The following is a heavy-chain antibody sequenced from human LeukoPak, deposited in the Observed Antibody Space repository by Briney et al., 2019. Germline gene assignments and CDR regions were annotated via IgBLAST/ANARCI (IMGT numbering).Heavy chain of an antibody. D-gene: IGHD3-22*01. Sequence: PSETLSLTCSVSGASISSYYWSWIRQPPGKGLEWIGYIYYSGSTNYNPSLKSRVTISVDTSKNQFSLKLSSVTAADTAVYYCARPYYYDSRIDPWGQGTLVTVSS. CDR1: GASISSYY. CDR2: IYYSGST. CDR3: ARPYYYDSRIDP. V-gene: IGHV4-59*08. J-gene: IGHJ5*02.